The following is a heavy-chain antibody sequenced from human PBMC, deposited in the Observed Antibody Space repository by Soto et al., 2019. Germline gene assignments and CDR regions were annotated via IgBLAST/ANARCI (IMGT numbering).Heavy chain of an antibody. CDR1: GGTFSKNT. CDR3: ARQFDYDTSGYYYAY. J-gene: IGHJ4*02. V-gene: IGHV1-69*13. CDR2: IMPVFGRP. Sequence: GASVKVSCKASGGTFSKNTISWVRQAPGQGLEWMGGIMPVFGRPNYAQKFQGRVTITADEYTRTAYMELSRLKSDDTAVYYCARQFDYDTSGYYYAYWGQGNQVTVSS. D-gene: IGHD3-22*01.